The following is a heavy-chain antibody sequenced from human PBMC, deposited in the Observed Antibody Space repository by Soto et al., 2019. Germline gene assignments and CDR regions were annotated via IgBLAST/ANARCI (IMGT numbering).Heavy chain of an antibody. CDR3: ARGGFGAFYLDS. Sequence: SLRLSCAASGFTFNSYWIHWVRQAPGEGLVWVSRVNGDGTTTNYADSVKGRFASSRDNAKNTLYLQMNSLRAEDTAVYYCARGGFGAFYLDSWGQGTLVTVSS. V-gene: IGHV3-74*01. D-gene: IGHD3-10*01. J-gene: IGHJ4*02. CDR1: GFTFNSYW. CDR2: VNGDGTTT.